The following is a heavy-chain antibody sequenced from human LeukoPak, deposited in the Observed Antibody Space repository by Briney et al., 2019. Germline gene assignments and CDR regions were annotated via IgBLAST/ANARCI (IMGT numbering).Heavy chain of an antibody. J-gene: IGHJ6*03. CDR1: GFAFSSFA. V-gene: IGHV3-23*01. Sequence: GGSLRLSCAASGFAFSSFAMGWVRQSPGKGLEWLSTINGGGNTTFYADSVKGRFTISRDNSKNTLYLHMDSLRPDDTAIYYCTKELHVAVSVADYYYFYMDVWGRGTAVTVSS. CDR3: TKELHVAVSVADYYYFYMDV. CDR2: INGGGNTT. D-gene: IGHD6-19*01.